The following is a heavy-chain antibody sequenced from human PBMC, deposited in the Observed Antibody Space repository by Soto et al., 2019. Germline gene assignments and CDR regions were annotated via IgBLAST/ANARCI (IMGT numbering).Heavy chain of an antibody. J-gene: IGHJ4*02. CDR1: GFTFSDYY. D-gene: IGHD5-18*01. CDR2: ISSSSSYT. V-gene: IGHV3-11*06. Sequence: PGGSLRLSCAASGFTFSDYYMSWIRQAPGKGLEWVSYISSSSSYTNYADSVKGRFTISRDNAKNSLYLQMNSLRAEDTAVYYCARDLQGKTYSYGQLNDYWGQGTLVNVSS. CDR3: ARDLQGKTYSYGQLNDY.